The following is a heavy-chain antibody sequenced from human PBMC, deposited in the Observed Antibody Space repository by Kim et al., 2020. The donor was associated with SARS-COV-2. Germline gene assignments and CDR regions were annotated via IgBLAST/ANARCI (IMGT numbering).Heavy chain of an antibody. CDR2: ISYDGSNK. Sequence: GGSLRLSCAASGFTFSSYAMHWVRQAPGKGLEWVAVISYDGSNKYYADSVKGRFTISRDNSKNTLYLQMNSLRAEDTAVYYCARAQDRRFDYWGQGTLVTVSS. CDR3: ARAQDRRFDY. J-gene: IGHJ4*02. CDR1: GFTFSSYA. D-gene: IGHD2-15*01. V-gene: IGHV3-30-3*01.